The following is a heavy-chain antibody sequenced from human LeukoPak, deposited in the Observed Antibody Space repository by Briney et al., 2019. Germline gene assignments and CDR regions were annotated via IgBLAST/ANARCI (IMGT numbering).Heavy chain of an antibody. V-gene: IGHV4-38-2*02. J-gene: IGHJ4*02. D-gene: IGHD6-6*01. CDR1: GYSISSGFY. CDR3: ARVGRIAARPRSYYFDY. Sequence: SETLSLTCTVSGYSISSGFYWGWIRQPPGKGLEWIGEINHSGSTNYNPSLKSRVTISVDTSKNQFSLKLSSVTAADTAVYYCARVGRIAARPRSYYFDYWGQGTLVTVSS. CDR2: INHSGST.